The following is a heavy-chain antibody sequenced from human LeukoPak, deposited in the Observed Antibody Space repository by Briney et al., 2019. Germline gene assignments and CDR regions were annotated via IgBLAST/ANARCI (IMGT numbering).Heavy chain of an antibody. J-gene: IGHJ4*02. D-gene: IGHD2-2*01. V-gene: IGHV3-23*01. CDR1: RFSFSTYP. CDR3: ARNDAAATTDY. CDR2: ISASGDVT. Sequence: GGSLRLSCAASRFSFSTYPMGWVRQAPGKGLEWVSGISASGDVTFHADPVKGRFTISRDNSKNTPYLQMTSLRAEDTAMYYCARNDAAATTDYWGQGTLVTVSS.